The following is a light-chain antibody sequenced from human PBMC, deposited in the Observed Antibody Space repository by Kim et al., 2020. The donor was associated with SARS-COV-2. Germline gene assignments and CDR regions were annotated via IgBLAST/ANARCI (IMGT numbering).Light chain of an antibody. Sequence: LSPVDVAGLSCRVSQSVGISLAGYHHMPGQPLRLLIYDASTRASGIPARFSGSGSGTDFTITISSLEPEDFAVYYCQQRSKWPPYTFGPRTKLEI. V-gene: IGKV3-11*01. CDR1: QSVGIS. J-gene: IGKJ2*01. CDR2: DAS. CDR3: QQRSKWPPYT.